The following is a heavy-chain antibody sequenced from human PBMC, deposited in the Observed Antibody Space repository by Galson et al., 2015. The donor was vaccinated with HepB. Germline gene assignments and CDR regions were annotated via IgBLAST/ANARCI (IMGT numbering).Heavy chain of an antibody. Sequence: SLRLSCAASGFTVSSNYMSWVRQAPGKGLEWVSVIYSGGSTYYADSVKGRFTISRDNSKNTLYLQMNSLRAEDTAVYYCARDGPLWFGESGYFDYWGQGTLVTVSS. CDR3: ARDGPLWFGESGYFDY. J-gene: IGHJ4*02. CDR1: GFTVSSNY. D-gene: IGHD3-10*01. CDR2: IYSGGST. V-gene: IGHV3-66*02.